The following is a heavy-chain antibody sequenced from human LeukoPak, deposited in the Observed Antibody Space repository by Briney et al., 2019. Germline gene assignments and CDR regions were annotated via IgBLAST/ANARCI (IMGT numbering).Heavy chain of an antibody. CDR3: VLTSREFHYYGMDV. CDR2: IYYIGST. Sequence: PSETLSLTCTVSGGSISSGGYSWSWIRQHPGKGLEWIGYIYYIGSTYYNPSLKSRVTISVDTSKNQFSLKLSSVTAADTAVYYCVLTSREFHYYGMDVWGQGTTVTVSS. V-gene: IGHV4-31*03. D-gene: IGHD2-21*01. CDR1: GGSISSGGYS. J-gene: IGHJ6*02.